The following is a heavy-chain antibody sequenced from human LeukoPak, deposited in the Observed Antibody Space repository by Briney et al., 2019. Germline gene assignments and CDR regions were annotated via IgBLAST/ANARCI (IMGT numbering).Heavy chain of an antibody. D-gene: IGHD3-3*01. CDR2: FDPEYGET. Sequence: ASVKVSCKVSGYTLNELSIHWVRQAAGKGLEWMGGFDPEYGETVYAQKLQGRVTMSEDTSTATAYMELSSLRSEDTAVYYCAPLDFWVPSTWGQGTLVTVSS. CDR1: GYTLNELS. J-gene: IGHJ5*02. CDR3: APLDFWVPST. V-gene: IGHV1-24*01.